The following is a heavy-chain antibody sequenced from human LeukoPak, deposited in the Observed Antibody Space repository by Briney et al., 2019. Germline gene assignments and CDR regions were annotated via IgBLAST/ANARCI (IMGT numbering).Heavy chain of an antibody. CDR3: ARWGGAITISALDY. Sequence: PGGSLRLSCAASGFTFSSYSMNWVRQAPGKGLEWVSSISSSSSYIYYADSVKGRFTISRDNAKNSLYLQMNSLRAEDTAVYYCARWGGAITISALDYWGQGTLVTVSS. V-gene: IGHV3-21*01. D-gene: IGHD3-9*01. J-gene: IGHJ4*02. CDR1: GFTFSSYS. CDR2: ISSSSSYI.